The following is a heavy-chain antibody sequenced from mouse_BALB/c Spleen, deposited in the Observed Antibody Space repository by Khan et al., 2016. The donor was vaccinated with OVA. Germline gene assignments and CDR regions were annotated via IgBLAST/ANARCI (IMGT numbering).Heavy chain of an antibody. Sequence: QVQLQQSGPELVKPGASVKMSCKASGYTFTDYVMNWVKQRNGQGLEWIGQIHPGSDSTYYNEKFKGKATLTADRSSNTAYMQLSNLTSEDSAVYFCARAGWDVFAYWGQGTLVTVSA. D-gene: IGHD4-1*01. CDR3: ARAGWDVFAY. J-gene: IGHJ3*01. CDR1: GYTFTDYV. V-gene: IGHV1-77*01. CDR2: IHPGSDST.